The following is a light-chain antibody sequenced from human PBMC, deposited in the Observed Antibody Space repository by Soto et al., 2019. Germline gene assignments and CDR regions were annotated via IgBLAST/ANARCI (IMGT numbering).Light chain of an antibody. CDR1: SSDVGAYKY. CDR3: TSYVGNDIWV. J-gene: IGLJ3*02. CDR2: EVT. V-gene: IGLV2-8*01. Sequence: QSALTQPPSASGSPGQSVTISCTGTSSDVGAYKYVSWYQQYPGKAPKLMIYEVTKRTSGVPDRFSGSKSGNTASLTVSGLQAEDEAYYYCTSYVGNDIWVFGGGTKLTVL.